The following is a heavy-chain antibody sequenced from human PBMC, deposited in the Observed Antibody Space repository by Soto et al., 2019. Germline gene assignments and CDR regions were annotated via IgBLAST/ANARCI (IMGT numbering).Heavy chain of an antibody. J-gene: IGHJ4*02. Sequence: QVPLVQSEVEVKKPGASVKVSCKASGYTFTNYGISWVRQAPGQGLEWMGWITAYNGNTDYAQRLQGRVTMTTDTSTSTAYMELRSLGFDDTAVYYCARDRLGDSSGYYLYWGQGTLVTVSS. CDR1: GYTFTNYG. V-gene: IGHV1-18*01. CDR2: ITAYNGNT. CDR3: ARDRLGDSSGYYLY. D-gene: IGHD3-22*01.